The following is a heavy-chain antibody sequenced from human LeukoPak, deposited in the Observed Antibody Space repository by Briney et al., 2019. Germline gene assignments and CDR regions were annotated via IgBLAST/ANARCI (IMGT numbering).Heavy chain of an antibody. Sequence: GGSLRLFCAASGFSLSSYGMNWVRQAPGKGLEWVGGIKFDGIQEFYADSVKGRFTVSKDTSKNTLHLQMDSLRAEDTAVYYCASGSLGHYYDSSGYEYWGQGTLVTVSS. CDR2: IKFDGIQE. V-gene: IGHV3-33*05. D-gene: IGHD3-22*01. J-gene: IGHJ4*02. CDR1: GFSLSSYG. CDR3: ASGSLGHYYDSSGYEY.